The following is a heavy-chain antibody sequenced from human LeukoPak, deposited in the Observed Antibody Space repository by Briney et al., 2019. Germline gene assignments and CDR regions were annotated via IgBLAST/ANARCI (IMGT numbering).Heavy chain of an antibody. D-gene: IGHD5-18*01. CDR3: ARDRMGTVMVPIDY. Sequence: SETLSLTCAVSGGSISSSSYYWGWIRQPPGKGLEWIGSIYYSGSTYYNPSLKSRVTISVDTSKNQFSLKLRSVTAADTAVYYCARDRMGTVMVPIDYWGQGTLVTVSS. V-gene: IGHV4-39*07. CDR2: IYYSGST. J-gene: IGHJ4*02. CDR1: GGSISSSSYY.